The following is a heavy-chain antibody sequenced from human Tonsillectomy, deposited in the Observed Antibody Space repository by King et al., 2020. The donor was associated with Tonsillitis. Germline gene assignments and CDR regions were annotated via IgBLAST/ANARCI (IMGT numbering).Heavy chain of an antibody. CDR3: ARGIWDLELGDY. V-gene: IGHV1-2*02. CDR1: GYTFTDSY. J-gene: IGHJ4*02. CDR2: INPNSGGT. D-gene: IGHD1-7*01. Sequence: QLVQSGAEVKKPGASVKVSCKASGYTFTDSYIHWVRQAPGQGLEWMGWINPNSGGTHYAQKFQGRVTMTGDTSISTAYMELSRLRYDDTAVYYCARGIWDLELGDYWGQGTLVTVSS.